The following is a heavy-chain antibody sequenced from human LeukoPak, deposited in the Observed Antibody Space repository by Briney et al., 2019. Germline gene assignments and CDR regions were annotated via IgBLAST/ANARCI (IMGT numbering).Heavy chain of an antibody. Sequence: RGSLRLSCAASGFTFSDYYMSWIRQAPGKGLEWVSYITTGSRSYTNHADSVKGRFTISRDNAKNSLYLQMNSLRAEDTGVYYCARDWSGGDFWSAFDYWGQGTLVTVSS. V-gene: IGHV3-11*06. D-gene: IGHD3-3*01. CDR1: GFTFSDYY. J-gene: IGHJ4*02. CDR2: ITTGSRSYT. CDR3: ARDWSGGDFWSAFDY.